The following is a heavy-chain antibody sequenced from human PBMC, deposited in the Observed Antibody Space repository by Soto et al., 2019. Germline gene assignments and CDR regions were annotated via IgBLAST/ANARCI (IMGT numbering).Heavy chain of an antibody. CDR3: ARPGGSNGWYYFDY. CDR1: GGSISNYY. V-gene: IGHV4-59*08. D-gene: IGHD6-19*01. J-gene: IGHJ4*02. Sequence: XXTLSLPFTVSGGSISNYYWRWILQPPGKGLEWIGNVYYTGNTNYNPSLKSRVIISVDTSKNQFSLKLRSVTAADTAVYYCARPGGSNGWYYFDYWGQGTLVTVSS. CDR2: VYYTGNT.